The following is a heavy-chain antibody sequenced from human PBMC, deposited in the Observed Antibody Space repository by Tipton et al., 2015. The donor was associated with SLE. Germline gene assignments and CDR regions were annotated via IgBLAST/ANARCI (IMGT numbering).Heavy chain of an antibody. Sequence: SLRLSCAASGFTFSSYEMSWVRQAPGKGLEWVSIISSSGSSTQYADSVKGRFTISRDNAKNSLFLQTNSLRVEDTAAYYCALGFAANWGQGTLVTVSS. CDR1: GFTFSSYE. CDR2: ISSSGSST. D-gene: IGHD3-16*01. V-gene: IGHV3-48*03. J-gene: IGHJ4*02. CDR3: ALGFAAN.